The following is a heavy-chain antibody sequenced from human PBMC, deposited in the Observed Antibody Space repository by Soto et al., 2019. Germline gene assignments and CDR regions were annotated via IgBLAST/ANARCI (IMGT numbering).Heavy chain of an antibody. CDR3: ATIYSRSWYRKWFDT. D-gene: IGHD6-13*01. CDR2: FDPEDGET. Sequence: GXSVKVSCNVSGDTLTELSMHLVRQAPGKGLEWMGGFDPEDGETIYAQKLQGRVTMTEDTSTDTAYMELSSLRSEDTAVYYCATIYSRSWYRKWFDTWGQGTLVTVSS. V-gene: IGHV1-24*01. CDR1: GDTLTELS. J-gene: IGHJ5*02.